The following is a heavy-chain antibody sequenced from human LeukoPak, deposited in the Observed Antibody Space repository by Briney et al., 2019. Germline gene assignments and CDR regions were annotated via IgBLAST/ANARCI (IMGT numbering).Heavy chain of an antibody. CDR1: GYTFTSYD. V-gene: IGHV1-8*01. CDR3: ARGSRGSSGNPVGY. Sequence: GSVKVSCKASGYTFTSYDIKWVRQATGQGLEWMGWMNPNSGNTGYAQKFQGRVTMTRDTSISTAYMELSRLRSDDTAVYYCARGSRGSSGNPVGYWGQGTLVTVSS. D-gene: IGHD3-22*01. J-gene: IGHJ4*02. CDR2: MNPNSGNT.